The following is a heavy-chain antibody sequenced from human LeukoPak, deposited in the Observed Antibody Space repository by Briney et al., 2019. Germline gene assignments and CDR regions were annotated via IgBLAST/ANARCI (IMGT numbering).Heavy chain of an antibody. CDR1: GGSIGSYY. CDR2: IYYSGST. V-gene: IGHV4-59*08. Sequence: SETLSLTCTVSGGSIGSYYWNWIRQPPGKGLEWIGYIYYSGSTNYNPSLKSRVTTLVDTSENQFSLRLSSVTAADTAVYYCAREYSSSSGRRAFDFWGQGTMVTVSS. J-gene: IGHJ3*01. D-gene: IGHD6-6*01. CDR3: AREYSSSSGRRAFDF.